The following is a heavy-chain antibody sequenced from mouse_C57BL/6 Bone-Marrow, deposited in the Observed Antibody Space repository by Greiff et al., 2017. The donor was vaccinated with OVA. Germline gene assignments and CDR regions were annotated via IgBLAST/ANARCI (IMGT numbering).Heavy chain of an antibody. Sequence: EVMLVESGGGLVKPGGSLKLSCAASGFTFSDYGMHWVRQAPEKGLEWVAYISSGSSTIYYADTVKGRFTISRDNAKNTLFRQMTSLRSEDTAMYYCARRGIYYYGSSPHWYFDVWGTGTTVTVAS. CDR1: GFTFSDYG. J-gene: IGHJ1*03. V-gene: IGHV5-17*01. D-gene: IGHD1-1*01. CDR2: ISSGSSTI. CDR3: ARRGIYYYGSSPHWYFDV.